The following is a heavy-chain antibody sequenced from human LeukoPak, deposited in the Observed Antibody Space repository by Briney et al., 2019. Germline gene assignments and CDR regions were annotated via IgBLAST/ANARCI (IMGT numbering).Heavy chain of an antibody. CDR2: IKQDGSEK. D-gene: IGHD5-24*01. V-gene: IGHV3-7*01. CDR3: AADGYSSPFDY. J-gene: IGHJ4*02. Sequence: PGGSLRLSCAASGFTFSSYWMSWVRQAPGKGLEWVANIKQDGSEKYYVDSVKGRFTISRDNAKNSLYLQMNSLRVEDTAVYYCAADGYSSPFDYWGQGTLVTVSS. CDR1: GFTFSSYW.